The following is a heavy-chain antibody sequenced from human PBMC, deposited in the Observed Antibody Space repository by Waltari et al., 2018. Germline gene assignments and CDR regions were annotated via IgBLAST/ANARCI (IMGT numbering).Heavy chain of an antibody. V-gene: IGHV3-48*01. Sequence: EVQLMQSGGGLVQPGGSLILSCTASGFAFSDYAMNWGRQAPGRGCERLSYISHTSKTIYYAASAKGRLTVSRDNAKNSLYLQMNSLSAEDTAVYFCAKSSGFYLRSDTFDMWGQGTRVTVSS. CDR2: ISHTSKTI. J-gene: IGHJ3*02. CDR3: AKSSGFYLRSDTFDM. D-gene: IGHD3-3*01. CDR1: GFAFSDYA.